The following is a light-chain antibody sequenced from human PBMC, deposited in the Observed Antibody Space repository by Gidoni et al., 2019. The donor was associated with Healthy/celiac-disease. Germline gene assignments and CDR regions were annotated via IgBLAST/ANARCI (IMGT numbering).Light chain of an antibody. CDR2: GAS. J-gene: IGKJ1*01. CDR1: QSVSSSY. CDR3: QQYGSSPQT. Sequence: EIALTPSPGTLSLSPGERATLSCRASQSVSSSYLAWYQQKPGQAPRLLIYGASSRATGIPDRFSGSGSGTDFTLTISRLEPEDFAVYYCQQYGSSPQTFGQGTKVEIK. V-gene: IGKV3-20*01.